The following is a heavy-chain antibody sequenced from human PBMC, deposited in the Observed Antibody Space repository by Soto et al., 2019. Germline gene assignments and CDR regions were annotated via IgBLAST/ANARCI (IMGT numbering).Heavy chain of an antibody. CDR1: GGSISSSNW. J-gene: IGHJ6*02. V-gene: IGHV4-4*02. CDR2: IYHSGST. D-gene: IGHD3-10*01. CDR3: ARGGTMVRGVIADYYYGMDV. Sequence: PSETLSLTCAVSGGSISSSNWWSWVRQPPGKGLEWIGEIYHSGSTNYNPSLKSRVTISVDKSKNQFSLKLSSVTAADTAVYYCARGGTMVRGVIADYYYGMDVWGQGTTVTVSS.